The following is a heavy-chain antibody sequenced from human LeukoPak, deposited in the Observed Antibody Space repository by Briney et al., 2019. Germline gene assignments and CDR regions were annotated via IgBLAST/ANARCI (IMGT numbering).Heavy chain of an antibody. CDR3: ARFPHPYCSSAGCPNWLDP. J-gene: IGHJ5*02. D-gene: IGHD2-2*01. CDR2: INADTGKP. Sequence: ASVKVSCKASGYTFSNYALNWVRQAPGQGLEWMGWINADTGKPTYAQGFTGRFVFSLDTSVSTAYLQISSLQAADTAVYYCARFPHPYCSSAGCPNWLDPWGQGTLVTVSS. V-gene: IGHV7-4-1*02. CDR1: GYTFSNYA.